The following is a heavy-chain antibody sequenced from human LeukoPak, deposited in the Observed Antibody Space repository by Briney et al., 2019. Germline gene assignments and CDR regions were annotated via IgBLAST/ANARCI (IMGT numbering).Heavy chain of an antibody. D-gene: IGHD3-9*01. Sequence: SETLSLTCTVSGGSISSYYWSWIRQPPGKGLEWIGYIYYSGSTNYNPSLKSRVTISVDTSKNQFSLKLSSVTAADTAVYYCAREGYYDILTGYLGFDIWGQGTMVTVSS. CDR3: AREGYYDILTGYLGFDI. V-gene: IGHV4-59*01. CDR2: IYYSGST. CDR1: GGSISSYY. J-gene: IGHJ3*02.